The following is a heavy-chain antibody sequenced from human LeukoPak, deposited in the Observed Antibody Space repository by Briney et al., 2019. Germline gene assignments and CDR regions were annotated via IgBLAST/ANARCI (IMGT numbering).Heavy chain of an antibody. CDR1: GFTFSSYS. CDR3: ATLPSRDGYNWLDY. D-gene: IGHD5-24*01. J-gene: IGHJ4*02. Sequence: QTGGSLRLSCAASGFTFSSYSMNWVRQAPGKGLEWVSYISSSSSTIYYADSVKGRFTISRDNAKNSLYLQMNSLRAEDTAVYYCATLPSRDGYNWLDYWGQGTLVTVSS. V-gene: IGHV3-48*04. CDR2: ISSSSSTI.